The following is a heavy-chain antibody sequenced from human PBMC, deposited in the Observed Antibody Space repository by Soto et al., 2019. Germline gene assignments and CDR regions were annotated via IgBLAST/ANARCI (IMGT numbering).Heavy chain of an antibody. J-gene: IGHJ4*02. Sequence: SETLSLTCTVSGGSISSGGYYWGWIRQPPGKALELIGIIYYAGSTYYNPSLKSRVTISVDTSMNQFSLKLSSVTAADTAVYYCAKGPLGSGYDLDYWGQGTLVTVSS. CDR3: AKGPLGSGYDLDY. D-gene: IGHD5-12*01. CDR1: GGSISSGGYY. V-gene: IGHV4-39*01. CDR2: IYYAGST.